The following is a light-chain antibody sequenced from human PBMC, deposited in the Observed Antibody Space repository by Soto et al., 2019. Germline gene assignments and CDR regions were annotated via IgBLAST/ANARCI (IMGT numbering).Light chain of an antibody. CDR3: SSYSSSSTLFV. V-gene: IGLV2-14*01. CDR1: SSDVGAYKY. CDR2: EVS. J-gene: IGLJ1*01. Sequence: QSVRTEPASVSVSPGQSITISCTGTSSDVGAYKYVSWYQQHPGKAPKVMIYEVSNRPSGVSNRFSGSKSGNTASLTISGLQAEDEADYFCSSYSSSSTLFVFGTGTKVTVL.